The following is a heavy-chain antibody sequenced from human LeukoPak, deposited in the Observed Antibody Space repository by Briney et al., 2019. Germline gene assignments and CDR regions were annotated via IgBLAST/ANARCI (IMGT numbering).Heavy chain of an antibody. CDR2: IDWDDDK. V-gene: IGHV2-70*11. CDR1: GFSLNTNGMC. J-gene: IGHJ4*02. CDR3: ARNTFYYDSGSTRRESFDY. Sequence: SGPALVKPTQTLTLTCTFSGFSLNTNGMCVSWIRQPPGKALEWLARIDWDDDKYYSTSLKTRLTISKDTSKTQVVLTLTNMDSVDTATYYCARNTFYYDSGSTRRESFDYWGQGALVTVSS. D-gene: IGHD3-22*01.